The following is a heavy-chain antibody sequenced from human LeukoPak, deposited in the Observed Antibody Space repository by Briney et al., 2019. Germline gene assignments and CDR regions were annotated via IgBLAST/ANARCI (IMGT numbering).Heavy chain of an antibody. CDR1: GFTFSNYW. CDR2: IKQDGSEK. Sequence: GGSLRLSCAASGFTFSNYWMNWVRQAPGKGLEWVANIKQDGSEKYYVDSVKGRFTISRDNAKNSLNLQMNSLRAEDTAVYYCARGDGYNFFDCWGQGTLVTVSS. D-gene: IGHD5-24*01. V-gene: IGHV3-7*05. CDR3: ARGDGYNFFDC. J-gene: IGHJ4*02.